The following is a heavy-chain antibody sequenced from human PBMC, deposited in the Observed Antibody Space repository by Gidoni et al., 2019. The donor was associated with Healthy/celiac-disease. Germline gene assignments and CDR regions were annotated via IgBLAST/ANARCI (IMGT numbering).Heavy chain of an antibody. Sequence: QVQLVEAGGGVVQPGRSLRLSCAASGFPFSSYAMHWVRQAPGKGLEWVAVISYDGSNKYYADSVKGRFTISRDNSKNTLYLQMNSLRAEDTAVYYCASLYGSGSYQSFYWGQGTLVTVSS. CDR3: ASLYGSGSYQSFY. J-gene: IGHJ4*02. CDR1: GFPFSSYA. CDR2: ISYDGSNK. D-gene: IGHD3-10*01. V-gene: IGHV3-30-3*01.